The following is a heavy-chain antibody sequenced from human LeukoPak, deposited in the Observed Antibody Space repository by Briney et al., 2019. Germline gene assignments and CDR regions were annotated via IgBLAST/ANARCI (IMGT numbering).Heavy chain of an antibody. Sequence: KPSQTLSLTCTVSGGSISSGGYYWSWIRQPPGKGLERIGYFYHSGSTNYNPSLKSRVTISVDTSKNHFSLKLSSVTAADTAVYYCARGQWLPVFDFWGQGTLVTVSS. D-gene: IGHD3-22*01. CDR3: ARGQWLPVFDF. CDR2: FYHSGST. J-gene: IGHJ4*02. V-gene: IGHV4-61*03. CDR1: GGSISSGGYY.